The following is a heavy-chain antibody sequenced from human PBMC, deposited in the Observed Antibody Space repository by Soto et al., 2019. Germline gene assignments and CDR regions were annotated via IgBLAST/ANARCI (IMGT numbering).Heavy chain of an antibody. J-gene: IGHJ4*02. Sequence: GPTLVNPTQTLTLTCTFSGFSLSTNGMSVNWIRQPPGKALEWLARIDWDDDKYYSTSLKTRLTISKDTSKNQVVLTMTNMDPVDTATYYCARSTYYYDSSGYGFYYFDYWGQGTLVTVSS. V-gene: IGHV2-70*11. D-gene: IGHD3-22*01. CDR2: IDWDDDK. CDR1: GFSLSTNGMS. CDR3: ARSTYYYDSSGYGFYYFDY.